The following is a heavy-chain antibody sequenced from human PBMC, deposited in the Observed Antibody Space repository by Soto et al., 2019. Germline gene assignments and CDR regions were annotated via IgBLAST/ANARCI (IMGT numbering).Heavy chain of an antibody. D-gene: IGHD4-17*01. V-gene: IGHV1-46*01. CDR2: INPSGGST. Sequence: ASVKVSCKASGYTFTGYYMHWVRQAPGQGLEWMGWINPSGGSTSYAQKFQGRVTMTRDTSTSTVYMELSSLRSEDTAVYYCAREMTTGNFDYWGQGTLVTVSS. CDR1: GYTFTGYY. CDR3: AREMTTGNFDY. J-gene: IGHJ4*02.